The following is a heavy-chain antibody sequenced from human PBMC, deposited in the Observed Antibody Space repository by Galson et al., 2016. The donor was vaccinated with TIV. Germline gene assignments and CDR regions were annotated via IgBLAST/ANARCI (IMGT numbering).Heavy chain of an antibody. V-gene: IGHV3-53*01. CDR2: IYSGGST. CDR1: GFSVSSHY. J-gene: IGHJ6*03. D-gene: IGHD5-12*01. CDR3: ARDKSGYDTVDHFYYYMDV. Sequence: SLRLSCAASGFSVSSHYMSWVRQAPGKGLDWVSFIYSGGSTKYADSVKGRFTISRDSSKNTVFLQMNSLRAEDTAVYFCARDKSGYDTVDHFYYYMDVWGKGTTVTVSS.